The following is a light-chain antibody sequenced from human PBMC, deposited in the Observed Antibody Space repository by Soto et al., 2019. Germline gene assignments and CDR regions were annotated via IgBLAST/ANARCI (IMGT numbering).Light chain of an antibody. J-gene: IGLJ2*01. CDR2: YNN. V-gene: IGLV1-44*01. Sequence: QSVLTQPPSASGTPGQRVTISCSGSSSNIGSNTVNWYQQLPGTAPKLLIYYNNQRPSGVPDRFSGSKSGTSASLAISGLQSEDEADYYCAAWDDSLNGLVFGGGTKVTVL. CDR3: AAWDDSLNGLV. CDR1: SSNIGSNT.